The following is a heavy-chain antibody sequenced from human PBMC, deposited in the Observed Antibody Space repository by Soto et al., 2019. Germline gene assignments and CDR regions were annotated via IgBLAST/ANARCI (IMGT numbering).Heavy chain of an antibody. CDR2: ISAYNGNT. CDR1: GYTFTSYG. Sequence: QVQLVQSGAEVKKPGASVKVSCKASGYTFTSYGISWVRQAPGQGLEWMGWISAYNGNTNYAQKLQGRVTMTTDTSTSTAYMELRSLRSDDTAVYYCASVSEEVVVAAHYYDYYYMDVWGKGTTVTVSS. V-gene: IGHV1-18*01. D-gene: IGHD2-15*01. CDR3: ASVSEEVVVAAHYYDYYYMDV. J-gene: IGHJ6*03.